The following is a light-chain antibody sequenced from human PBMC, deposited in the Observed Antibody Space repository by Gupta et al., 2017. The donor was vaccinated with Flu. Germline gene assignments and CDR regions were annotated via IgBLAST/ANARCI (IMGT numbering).Light chain of an antibody. Sequence: QSVLPQPPSASGTPGQRVTISCSGSSSNIGSYYVYWYQQLPATAPKPLIYGNNPRPSGVPDRCSCSKSGTSAALAISGLRSEEEADYYCSAWEDSLSGLWVFGGGTKLTVL. V-gene: IGLV1-47*02. CDR2: GNN. J-gene: IGLJ3*02. CDR3: SAWEDSLSGLWV. CDR1: SSNIGSYY.